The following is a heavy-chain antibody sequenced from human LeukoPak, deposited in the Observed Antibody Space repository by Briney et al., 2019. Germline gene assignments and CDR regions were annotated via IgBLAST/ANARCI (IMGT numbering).Heavy chain of an antibody. J-gene: IGHJ6*02. CDR2: INHSGST. CDR1: GGSFSVYY. D-gene: IGHD5-18*01. V-gene: IGHV4-34*01. CDR3: ARADTAMEARYYRYYYGMDV. Sequence: NPSETLSLTCAVYGGSFSVYYWSWIRQPPGKGLEWIGEINHSGSTNYNPSLKSRVTISVDTSKNQFSLKLSSVTAADTAVYYCARADTAMEARYYRYYYGMDVWGQGTTVTVSS.